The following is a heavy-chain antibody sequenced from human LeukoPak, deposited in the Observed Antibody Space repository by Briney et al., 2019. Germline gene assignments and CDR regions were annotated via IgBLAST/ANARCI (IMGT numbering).Heavy chain of an antibody. CDR3: ARLKLGYWYFDL. CDR1: GFTFSSYS. CDR2: IGLTDTTI. Sequence: GGSLRLSCAASGFTFSSYSMNWVRQAPGKGLEWVSYIGLTDTTIYYADSLKGRFAISRDNAKSSLYLHMHSLRAEDTAIYYCARLKLGYWYFDLWGRGTLLTVSS. J-gene: IGHJ2*01. V-gene: IGHV3-48*04. D-gene: IGHD7-27*01.